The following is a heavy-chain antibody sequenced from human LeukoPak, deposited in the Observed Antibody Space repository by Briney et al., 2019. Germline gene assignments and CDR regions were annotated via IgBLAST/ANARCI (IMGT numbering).Heavy chain of an antibody. J-gene: IGHJ4*02. CDR3: AKGKETSDWYSFDY. CDR2: IGSDGST. Sequence: PGGSLRLSCAASGFPFSNYAMSWVRQAPGKGLDWVSAIGSDGSTYYADSVKGRFTISRDNSKNTLYLQMISLRGDDTAVYYCAKGKETSDWYSFDYWGQGTLVTVSS. V-gene: IGHV3-23*01. CDR1: GFPFSNYA. D-gene: IGHD6-19*01.